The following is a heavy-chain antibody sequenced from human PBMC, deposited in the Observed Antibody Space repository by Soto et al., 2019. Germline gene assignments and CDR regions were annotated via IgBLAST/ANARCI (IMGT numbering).Heavy chain of an antibody. V-gene: IGHV3-30*04. D-gene: IGHD5-18*01. CDR3: AKVNKAMALDY. J-gene: IGHJ4*02. Sequence: QVQLVESGGGVVQPGRSLRLSCAASGFTFSNYAMHWVRQAPGKGLEWVALILYDGSNEFYADSVKGRFTISRDNSKNTLYLQMNSLRAEDTAVYYWAKVNKAMALDYWGQGTLVTVSS. CDR1: GFTFSNYA. CDR2: ILYDGSNE.